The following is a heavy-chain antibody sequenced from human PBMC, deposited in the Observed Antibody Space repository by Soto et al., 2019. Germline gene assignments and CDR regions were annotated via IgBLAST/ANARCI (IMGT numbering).Heavy chain of an antibody. CDR1: GYSFTDYH. CDR2: INPNSGGR. D-gene: IGHD3-3*01. J-gene: IGHJ6*02. V-gene: IGHV1-2*02. CDR3: ASAYYDLCAGYRDYYYGMDV. Sequence: ASVKVSCKASGYSFTDYHMHWVRQAPGQGLEWMGWINPNSGGRNSAQKFQGRVTMTRDTSISTAYMELSRLTSDETAVYFCASAYYDLCAGYRDYYYGMDVWGQGTTVTVSS.